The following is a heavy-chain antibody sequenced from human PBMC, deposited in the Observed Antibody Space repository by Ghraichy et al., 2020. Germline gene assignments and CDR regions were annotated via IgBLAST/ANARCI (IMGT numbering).Heavy chain of an antibody. J-gene: IGHJ6*02. CDR3: ARIRYSGRDGYKLYGMDV. CDR2: TNWDDDK. V-gene: IGHV2-70*01. D-gene: IGHD5-24*01. CDR1: GFSLSTSGMC. Sequence: SGPTLVKPTQTLTLTCTFSGFSLSTSGMCVSWIRQPPGKALEWLALTNWDDDKYYSTYLKTRLTISRDTSKNQVVLTMTNMDPADTATYYCARIRYSGRDGYKLYGMDVWGQGTTVTVSS.